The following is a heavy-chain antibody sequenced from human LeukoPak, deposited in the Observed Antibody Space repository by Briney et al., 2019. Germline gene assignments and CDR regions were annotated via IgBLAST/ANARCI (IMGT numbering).Heavy chain of an antibody. CDR3: AKDRSSSLLDY. D-gene: IGHD6-6*01. V-gene: IGHV3-48*03. Sequence: GGSLRLSCAASGFTFSSYEMNWVRQAPGKGLEWVSYISSSGSTIYYADSVKGRFTISRDNAKNSLYLQMNSLRAEDTAVYYCAKDRSSSLLDYWGQGTLSPSPQ. CDR2: ISSSGSTI. J-gene: IGHJ4*02. CDR1: GFTFSSYE.